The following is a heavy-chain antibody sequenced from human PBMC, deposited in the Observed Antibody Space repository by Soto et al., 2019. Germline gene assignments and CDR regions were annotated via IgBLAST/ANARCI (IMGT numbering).Heavy chain of an antibody. CDR1: GGSISSYY. D-gene: IGHD3-10*01. V-gene: IGHV4-59*01. CDR3: ARTPPNYGSGSYPPYYYYYMDV. Sequence: PSETLSLTCTVSGGSISSYYWSWIRQPPGKGLEWIGYIYYSGSTNYNPSLKSRVTISVDTSKNQFSLKLSSVTAADTAVYYCARTPPNYGSGSYPPYYYYYMDVWGKGTTVTVSS. CDR2: IYYSGST. J-gene: IGHJ6*03.